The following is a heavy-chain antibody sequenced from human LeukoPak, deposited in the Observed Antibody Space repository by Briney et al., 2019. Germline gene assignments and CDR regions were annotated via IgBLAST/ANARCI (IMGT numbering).Heavy chain of an antibody. D-gene: IGHD2-8*02. V-gene: IGHV3-7*03. CDR3: ARRTGCDY. CDR2: IKQDGSEK. CDR1: GFTFSDYW. J-gene: IGHJ4*02. Sequence: GGSLRLSCETSGFTFSDYWMSWVHQAPGKGLEWVANIKQDGSEKYYVDSVKGRFTISRDNAKNSLYLQMSSLRAEDTAVYYCARRTGCDYWGQGTLVTVSS.